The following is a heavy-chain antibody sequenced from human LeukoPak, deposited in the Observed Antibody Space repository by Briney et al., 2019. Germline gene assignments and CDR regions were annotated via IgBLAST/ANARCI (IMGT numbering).Heavy chain of an antibody. CDR1: GYSIRSGYY. CDR2: IYHSGST. CDR3: ARLQIYYYYYMDV. V-gene: IGHV4-38-2*02. D-gene: IGHD1-1*01. Sequence: SETLSLTCTDSGYSIRSGYYWGWIRQPPGKGLEWIGSIYHSGSTYYNPSLKSRVTISVDTSKNQFSLKLSSVTAADTAVYYCARLQIYYYYYMDVWGKGTTVTVSS. J-gene: IGHJ6*03.